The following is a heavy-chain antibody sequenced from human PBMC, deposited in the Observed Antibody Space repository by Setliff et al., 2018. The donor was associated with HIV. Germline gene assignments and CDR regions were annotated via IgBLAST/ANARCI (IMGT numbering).Heavy chain of an antibody. Sequence: PSETLSLTCTVSGGSISSGGYYWSWIRQHPGKGLEWIGYIYYSGSTDYNPSLKSRVTISVDPSKNQFSLKMNSVTAADTAVYYCARASYSYDSTGYLYWGQGTLVTSPQ. CDR1: GGSISSGGYY. CDR3: ARASYSYDSTGYLY. D-gene: IGHD3-22*01. V-gene: IGHV4-31*03. CDR2: IYYSGST. J-gene: IGHJ4*02.